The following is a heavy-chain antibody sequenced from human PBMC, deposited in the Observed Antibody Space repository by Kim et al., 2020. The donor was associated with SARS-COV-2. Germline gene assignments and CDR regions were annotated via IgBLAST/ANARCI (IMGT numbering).Heavy chain of an antibody. CDR1: GGSISSYY. J-gene: IGHJ4*01. CDR3: ARDRRHSGRYNAYLDY. D-gene: IGHD1-26*01. V-gene: IGHV4-59*13. CDR2: IYYSGST. Sequence: SETLSLTCTVSGGSISSYYWSWIRQSPGKGLEWIGYIYYSGSTYYNPSLKSRVTISLGTSKSQFSLNLNSVTAADTAMYYCARDRRHSGRYNAYLDYWG.